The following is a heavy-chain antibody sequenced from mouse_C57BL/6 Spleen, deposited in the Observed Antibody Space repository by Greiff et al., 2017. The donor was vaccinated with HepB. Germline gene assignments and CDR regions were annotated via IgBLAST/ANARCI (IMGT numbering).Heavy chain of an antibody. V-gene: IGHV3-6*01. CDR3: ARVDVYFDY. J-gene: IGHJ2*01. CDR1: GYSITSGYY. CDR2: ISYDGSN. Sequence: EVQLQESGPGLVKPSQSLSLTCSVTGYSITSGYYWNWIRQFPGNKLEWMGYISYDGSNNYNPSLKNRTSITRDTSKNQFFLKLNSVTTEDTATYYCARVDVYFDYWGQGTTLTVSS.